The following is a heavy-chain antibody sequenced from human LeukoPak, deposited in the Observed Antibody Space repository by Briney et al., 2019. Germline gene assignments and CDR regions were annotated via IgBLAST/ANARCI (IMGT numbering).Heavy chain of an antibody. D-gene: IGHD2-2*01. Sequence: GGSLRLSCAASGFTFSSYAMSWVRRAPGKGLEWVSAISGSGGSTYYADSVKGRFTISRDNSKNTLYLQMNSLRAEDTAVYYCVKLVPNCSSTSCYFGWGQGTLVTVSS. V-gene: IGHV3-23*01. CDR1: GFTFSSYA. J-gene: IGHJ4*02. CDR3: VKLVPNCSSTSCYFG. CDR2: ISGSGGST.